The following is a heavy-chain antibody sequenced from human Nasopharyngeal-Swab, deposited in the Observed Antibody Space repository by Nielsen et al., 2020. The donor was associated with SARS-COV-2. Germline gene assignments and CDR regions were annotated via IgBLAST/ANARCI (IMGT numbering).Heavy chain of an antibody. J-gene: IGHJ6*02. D-gene: IGHD3-22*01. CDR3: AREDYYDSSGYPPYYYYGMDV. V-gene: IGHV1-46*01. CDR2: INPSGGST. Sequence: WVRQAPGQGLEWMGIINPSGGSTSYAQKFQGRVTVTRDTSTSTVYMELGSLRSEDTAVYYCAREDYYDSSGYPPYYYYGMDVWGQGTTVTVSS.